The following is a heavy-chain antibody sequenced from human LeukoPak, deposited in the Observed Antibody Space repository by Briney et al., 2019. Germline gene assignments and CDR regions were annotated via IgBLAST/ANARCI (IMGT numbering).Heavy chain of an antibody. D-gene: IGHD3-16*02. J-gene: IGHJ4*02. CDR2: IYYSGST. CDR3: ARHVHDYIWGSYRHGRYDY. CDR1: GGSNSSSSYY. Sequence: LGTLSLTCTFSGGSNSSSSYYSGWIRQPTGKPVKGIGSIYYSGSTYYNPSLKSRVTISVDTSKNQFSLKLSSVTAADTAVYYCARHVHDYIWGSYRHGRYDYWGQGTLVTVSS. V-gene: IGHV4-39*01.